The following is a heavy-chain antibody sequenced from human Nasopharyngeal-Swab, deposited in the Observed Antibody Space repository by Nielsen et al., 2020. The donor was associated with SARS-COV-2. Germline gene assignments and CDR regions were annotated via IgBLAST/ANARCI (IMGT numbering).Heavy chain of an antibody. J-gene: IGHJ6*03. CDR3: ARADRGGSYFSEYYYYMDV. Sequence: SLNISCAASGFIFSHYAMQWVRPAPGKGLEWGAVILYEGKDKNYADSVKGRFTISRDNSKNTLYLQMNSLRAEDTAVYYCARADRGGSYFSEYYYYMDVWGKGTTVTVSS. V-gene: IGHV3-30*03. CDR2: ILYEGKDK. CDR1: GFIFSHYA. D-gene: IGHD1-26*01.